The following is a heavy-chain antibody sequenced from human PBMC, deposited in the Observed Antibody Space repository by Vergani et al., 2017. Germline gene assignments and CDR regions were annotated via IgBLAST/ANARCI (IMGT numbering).Heavy chain of an antibody. Sequence: QVQLEESGGGVVQPGRSLRLSCAGSGFTLSSHAMHWVRQAPGKGLEWVAFIWYDGSKEYYADSVKGRFTISRDNSKNTLYLKMNNLSAADTAVYYCARSGYCSHGVCYMTYYYYMDVWGKGTAVTVSS. CDR3: ARSGYCSHGVCYMTYYYYMDV. D-gene: IGHD2-8*01. CDR1: GFTLSSHA. V-gene: IGHV3-33*01. CDR2: IWYDGSKE. J-gene: IGHJ6*03.